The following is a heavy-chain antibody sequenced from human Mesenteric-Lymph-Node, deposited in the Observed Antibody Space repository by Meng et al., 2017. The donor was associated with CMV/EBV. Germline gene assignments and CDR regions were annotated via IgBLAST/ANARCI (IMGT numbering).Heavy chain of an antibody. Sequence: GESLKISCAASGFTFSSYSMNWVRQALGKGLEWVSYISTSSSTIYYADSVKGRFTISRDNAKNSLYAQMNSLRAEDTAVYYCARDSASNWYYFDYWGQGTLVTVSS. CDR2: ISTSSSTI. CDR1: GFTFSSYS. V-gene: IGHV3-48*04. CDR3: ARDSASNWYYFDY. J-gene: IGHJ4*02. D-gene: IGHD6-13*01.